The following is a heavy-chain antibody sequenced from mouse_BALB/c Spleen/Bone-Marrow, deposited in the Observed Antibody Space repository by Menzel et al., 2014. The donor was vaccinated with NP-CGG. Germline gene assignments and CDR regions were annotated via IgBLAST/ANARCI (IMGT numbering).Heavy chain of an antibody. V-gene: IGHV1-54*01. Sequence: VHLVESGAELVRPGTSVKVSRKASGYAFTNYLIEWVKQRLGQGLEWIGVINPGSGGTNYNEKFKGKATLTADKSSSTAYMQLSSLTSDDSAVYFCARRDYSFAYWGQGTLVTVSA. CDR2: INPGSGGT. J-gene: IGHJ3*01. CDR3: ARRDYSFAY. CDR1: GYAFTNYL. D-gene: IGHD2-13*01.